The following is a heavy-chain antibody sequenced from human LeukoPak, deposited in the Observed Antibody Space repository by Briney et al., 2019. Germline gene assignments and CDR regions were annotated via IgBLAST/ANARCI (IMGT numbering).Heavy chain of an antibody. V-gene: IGHV4-4*07. D-gene: IGHD3-22*01. CDR2: IYTSGST. CDR1: GGSISSYY. J-gene: IGHJ4*02. Sequence: SETLSLTCTVSGGSISSYYWSWIRQPAGKGLEWIGRIYTSGSTNYNPSLKSRVTISVDTSKNHFSLKLISVTAADTAVYYCARDKDSSGYRDYWGQGTLVTVSS. CDR3: ARDKDSSGYRDY.